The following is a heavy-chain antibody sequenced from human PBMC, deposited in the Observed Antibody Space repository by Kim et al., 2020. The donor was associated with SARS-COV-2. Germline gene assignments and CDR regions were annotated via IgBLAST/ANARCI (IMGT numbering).Heavy chain of an antibody. CDR1: GSPFTGYY. CDR2: INPNTGGT. CDR3: AREDAHYNGLDV. J-gene: IGHJ6*02. V-gene: IGHV1-2*05. Sequence: ASVKVPCKASGSPFTGYYIHWVRQAPGQGLEWLGRINPNTGGTKYAQNFQGRVTMTRDTSISTAYLELSSLISDDMVVYYCAREDAHYNGLDVWGQGTTV.